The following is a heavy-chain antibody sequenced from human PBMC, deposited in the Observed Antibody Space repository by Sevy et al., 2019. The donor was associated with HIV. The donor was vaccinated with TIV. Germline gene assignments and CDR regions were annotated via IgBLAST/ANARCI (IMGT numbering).Heavy chain of an antibody. CDR3: ARAYCSGGRCYSLAY. CDR1: GYLFTSYR. V-gene: IGHV1-18*01. Sequence: ASVKVSCKASGYLFTSYRITWVRQAPGKRLELVGWISPHNGDTNYAQRVQDRVTMITDTSTTTAYMELMSLTSDDSAVYYCARAYCSGGRCYSLAYWGQGTLVTVSS. D-gene: IGHD2-15*01. CDR2: ISPHNGDT. J-gene: IGHJ4*02.